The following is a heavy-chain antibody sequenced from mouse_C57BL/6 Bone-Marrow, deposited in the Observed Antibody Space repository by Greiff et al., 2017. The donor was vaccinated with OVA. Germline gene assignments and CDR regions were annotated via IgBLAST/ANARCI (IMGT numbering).Heavy chain of an antibody. J-gene: IGHJ4*01. CDR1: GYTFTDYE. V-gene: IGHV1-15*01. D-gene: IGHD2-5*01. Sequence: VQLQQPGAELVRPGASVTLSCKASGYTFTDYEMHWVKQTPVHGLEWIGAIDPETGGTAYNQKFKGKAILTADKSSSTAYMELRSLTSEDSAVYYWTRGYSNYYAMDYWGQGTSVTVSS. CDR2: IDPETGGT. CDR3: TRGYSNYYAMDY.